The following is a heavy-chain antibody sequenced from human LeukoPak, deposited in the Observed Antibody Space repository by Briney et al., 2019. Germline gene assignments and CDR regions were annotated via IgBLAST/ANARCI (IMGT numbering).Heavy chain of an antibody. D-gene: IGHD3-16*01. CDR1: GFTFSSYG. CDR3: AKTGVGDYYYYGMDV. Sequence: GRSLRLSCAASGFTFSSYGMHWVRQAPGKGLEWVAVISYDGSNTYYADSVKGRLTISRDNSKNTLYLQMNSLRAEDTAVYYCAKTGVGDYYYYGMDVWGQGTTVTVSS. J-gene: IGHJ6*02. V-gene: IGHV3-30*18. CDR2: ISYDGSNT.